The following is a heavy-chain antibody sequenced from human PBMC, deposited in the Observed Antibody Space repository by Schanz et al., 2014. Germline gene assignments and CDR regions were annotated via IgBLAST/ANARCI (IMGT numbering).Heavy chain of an antibody. CDR2: IYYSGST. CDR3: ARLWGGWRIPDY. Sequence: QLQMQESGPGLVKPSETLSLTCSVSGDSISSTSYYWGWIRQPPGKGLEWIGSIYYSGSTYYNASLKSRVTIPVDTSKNQSPLKLNSVTAADSAVYYCARLWGGWRIPDYWGQGTLVTVSS. CDR1: GDSISSTSYY. J-gene: IGHJ4*02. D-gene: IGHD6-19*01. V-gene: IGHV4-39*01.